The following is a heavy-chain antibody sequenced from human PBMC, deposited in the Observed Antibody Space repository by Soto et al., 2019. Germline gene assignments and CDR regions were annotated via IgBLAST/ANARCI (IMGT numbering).Heavy chain of an antibody. J-gene: IGHJ4*02. CDR3: ARGMTTVTTFDY. CDR1: GGSISSGGYS. CDR2: IYHTGPT. Sequence: LSLTCAVPGGSISSGGYSCNWIRQPPGKGPEWIGYIYHTGPTYYNPPLQSRVTISVHRSKNQFSLPLSSVTAADTAVYYCARGMTTVTTFDYWGQGTLVTVSS. V-gene: IGHV4-30-2*01. D-gene: IGHD4-17*01.